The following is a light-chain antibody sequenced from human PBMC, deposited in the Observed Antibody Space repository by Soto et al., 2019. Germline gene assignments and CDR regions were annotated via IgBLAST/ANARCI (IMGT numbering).Light chain of an antibody. CDR3: KQYGSYPRT. J-gene: IGKJ1*01. CDR1: QSVSSTY. V-gene: IGKV3-20*01. CDR2: VAS. Sequence: EIVLTQSPGTLSLFPGERATFSCRASQSVSSTYLAWYQQKPGQAPRLLIYVASSRATGIPDRFSGSGSRTDFTLTISRLEPEASAVYYCKQYGSYPRTFGQGTKVEI.